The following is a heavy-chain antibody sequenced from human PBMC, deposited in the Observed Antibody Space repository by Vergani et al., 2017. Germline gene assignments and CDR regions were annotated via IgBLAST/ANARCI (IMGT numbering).Heavy chain of an antibody. V-gene: IGHV3-23*01. J-gene: IGHJ5*02. CDR1: GFTFSSYA. CDR2: ISGSGGST. D-gene: IGHD2-2*02. Sequence: EVQLLESGGGLVQPGGSLRLSCAASGFTFSSYAMSWVRQAPGKGLEWVSAISGSGGSTYYADSVKGRFTISRDNSKNTLYLQMNSLRAEDTAVYYCAKDRGAIWGYCRSTSCYTGWFDPWGQGTLVTVSS. CDR3: AKDRGAIWGYCRSTSCYTGWFDP.